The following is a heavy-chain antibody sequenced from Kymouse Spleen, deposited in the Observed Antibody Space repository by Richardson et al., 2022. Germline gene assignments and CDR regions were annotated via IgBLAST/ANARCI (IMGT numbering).Heavy chain of an antibody. Sequence: EVQLVESGGGLVQPGGSLRLSCAASGFTFSSYDMHWVRQATGKGLEWVSAIGTAGDTYYPGSVKGRFTISRENAKNSLYLQMNSLRAGDTAVYYCARGSDYGDYWYFDLWGRGTLVTVSS. CDR3: ARGSDYGDYWYFDL. CDR2: IGTAGDT. J-gene: IGHJ2*01. V-gene: IGHV3-13*01. CDR1: GFTFSSYD. D-gene: IGHD4-17*01.